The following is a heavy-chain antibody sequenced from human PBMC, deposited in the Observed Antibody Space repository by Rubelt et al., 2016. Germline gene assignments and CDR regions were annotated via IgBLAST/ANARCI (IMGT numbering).Heavy chain of an antibody. CDR1: GLTFSSYW. J-gene: IGHJ4*02. CDR2: IKHAGSEK. CDR3: ATDYLGY. V-gene: IGHV3-7*05. Sequence: EVQLVESGGGLVQPGGSLRLSCASSGLTFSSYWMSWVRQAPGKGLEWVANIKHAGSEKYYVDSVKGRFTISRDNAKNSLSLQMISLRADDTAVYDCATDYLGYWGQGTLVTVSS.